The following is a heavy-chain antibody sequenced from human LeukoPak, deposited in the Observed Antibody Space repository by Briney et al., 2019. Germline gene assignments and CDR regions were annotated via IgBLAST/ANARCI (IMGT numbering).Heavy chain of an antibody. Sequence: GASVKVSCKASGYTFTGYYMHWVRQAPGQGLEWMGWINPNSGGTNYAQKFQGRVTMTRDTSISTAYMELSRLGSDDTAVYYCARVGYYDFWSGYDNYYYYYMDVWGKGTTVTVSS. CDR1: GYTFTGYY. V-gene: IGHV1-2*02. D-gene: IGHD3-3*01. J-gene: IGHJ6*03. CDR3: ARVGYYDFWSGYDNYYYYYMDV. CDR2: INPNSGGT.